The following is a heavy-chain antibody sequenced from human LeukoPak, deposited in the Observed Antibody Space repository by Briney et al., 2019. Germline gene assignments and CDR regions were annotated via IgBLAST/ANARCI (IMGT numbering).Heavy chain of an antibody. CDR2: IIPILGIA. CDR3: ARGGNDYGDYWSWFDP. CDR1: GGTFSSYA. J-gene: IGHJ5*02. D-gene: IGHD4-17*01. Sequence: SVKVSCKASGGTFSSYAISWVRQAPGQGLEWMGRIIPILGIANYAQEFQGRVTITADKSTSTAYMELSSLRSEDTAVYYCARGGNDYGDYWSWFDPWGQGTLVTVSS. V-gene: IGHV1-69*04.